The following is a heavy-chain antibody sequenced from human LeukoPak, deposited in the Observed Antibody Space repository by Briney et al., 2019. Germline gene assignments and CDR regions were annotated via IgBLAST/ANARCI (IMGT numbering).Heavy chain of an antibody. CDR3: ARRRGDGYNSPFDY. CDR1: GXRFISYW. D-gene: IGHD5-24*01. J-gene: IGHJ4*02. CDR2: IYPADSDT. V-gene: IGHV5-51*01. Sequence: GESLRISCKGSGXRFISYWITWVRQMPGQGLEWMGIIYPADSDTRYSPSFQGQVTISADKSINTAYLQWSTLKASDTATYYCARRRGDGYNSPFDYWGQGTLVTVPS.